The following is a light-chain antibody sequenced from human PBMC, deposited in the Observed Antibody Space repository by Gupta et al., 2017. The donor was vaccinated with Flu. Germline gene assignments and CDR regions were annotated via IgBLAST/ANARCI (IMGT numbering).Light chain of an antibody. CDR2: RNN. CDR3: AAWDDSLSALV. V-gene: IGLV1-47*01. CDR1: SPNIGSNY. J-gene: IGLJ3*02. Sequence: QSVLTQPPSASGTPGQRVTISCSGNSPNIGSNYVYWYQQLPGTAPKLLIYRNNQRPSGVPDRFSCSKSGTSAYLDLSGLRSEDEADDDCAAWDDSLSALVFGGGTKLTVL.